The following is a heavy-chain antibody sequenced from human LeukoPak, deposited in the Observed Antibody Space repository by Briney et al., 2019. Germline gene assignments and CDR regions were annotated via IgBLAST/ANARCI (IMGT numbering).Heavy chain of an antibody. Sequence: SETLSLTCTVSGGSISSSSYYWGWIRQPPGKGLEWIGSIYYSGSTYYNPSLKSRVTISVDTSKNQFSLKLSSVTAADTAVYYCAGTYYYDSSGYRGEGYWGQGTLVTVSS. J-gene: IGHJ4*02. D-gene: IGHD3-22*01. CDR1: GGSISSSSYY. CDR3: AGTYYYDSSGYRGEGY. CDR2: IYYSGST. V-gene: IGHV4-39*01.